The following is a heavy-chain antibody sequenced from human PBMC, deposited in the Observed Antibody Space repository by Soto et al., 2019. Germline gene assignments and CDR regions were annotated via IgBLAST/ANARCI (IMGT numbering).Heavy chain of an antibody. CDR2: ISYDGSNK. Sequence: QVQLVESGGGVVQPGRSLRLSCAASGFTFSSYAMHWVRQAPGKGLEWVAVISYDGSNKYYAESVKGRFTISRDNSKNTLYLQMNSLRAEDTAVYYCARSGCSGGSCYSRRGQFDPWGQGTLVTVSS. D-gene: IGHD2-15*01. J-gene: IGHJ5*02. CDR1: GFTFSSYA. CDR3: ARSGCSGGSCYSRRGQFDP. V-gene: IGHV3-30-3*01.